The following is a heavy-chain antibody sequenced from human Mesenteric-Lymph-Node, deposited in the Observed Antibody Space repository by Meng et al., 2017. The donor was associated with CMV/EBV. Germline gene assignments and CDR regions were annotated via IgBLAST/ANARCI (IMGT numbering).Heavy chain of an antibody. CDR2: IGTAGDT. Sequence: GESLKISCAASEFTFSSYDMHWVRQATGKGLEWVSAIGTAGDTYYPGSVKGRFTISREDAKNSLYLQMNSLRAADTAVYYCARGGIWGSPDAFDIWGQGTMVTVS. V-gene: IGHV3-13*01. CDR1: EFTFSSYD. J-gene: IGHJ3*02. D-gene: IGHD2-15*01. CDR3: ARGGIWGSPDAFDI.